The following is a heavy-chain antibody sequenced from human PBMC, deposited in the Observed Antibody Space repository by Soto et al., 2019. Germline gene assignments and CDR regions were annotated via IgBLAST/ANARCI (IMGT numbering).Heavy chain of an antibody. CDR3: AISIVATIRDYYGMDV. CDR2: IYYSGST. J-gene: IGHJ6*02. D-gene: IGHD5-12*01. Sequence: SETLSLTCTVSGGSISSGDYYWSWIRQPPGKGLEWIGYIYYSGSTYYNPSLKSRVTISVDTSKNQFSLKLSSVTAADTAVYYSAISIVATIRDYYGMDVCGQPTTVTVSS. CDR1: GGSISSGDYY. V-gene: IGHV4-30-4*02.